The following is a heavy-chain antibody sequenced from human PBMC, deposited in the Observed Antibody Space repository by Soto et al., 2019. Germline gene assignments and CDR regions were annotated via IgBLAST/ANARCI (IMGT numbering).Heavy chain of an antibody. D-gene: IGHD2-2*01. V-gene: IGHV1-18*01. CDR1: GYTFSNYG. Sequence: SVKVSCKTSGYTFSNYGITWVRQAPGQPLEWLGWISLYSDGTNYAQKFQGRVSMTTDISTTTAYMELRSLRSDDTAVYYCARVVPGAEAWFGPWGQGTLVTVSS. J-gene: IGHJ5*02. CDR2: ISLYSDGT. CDR3: ARVVPGAEAWFGP.